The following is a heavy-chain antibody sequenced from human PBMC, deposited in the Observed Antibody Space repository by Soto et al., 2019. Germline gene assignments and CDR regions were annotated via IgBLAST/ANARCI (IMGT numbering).Heavy chain of an antibody. CDR3: ARLVYDSSGYRPG. J-gene: IGHJ4*02. D-gene: IGHD3-22*01. V-gene: IGHV4-39*01. Sequence: QLQLQESGPGLVKPSETLSLTCTVSGGSISSSSFYWGWIRQPPGKGLEWIGSIYYSGSTYYNPSLKSRVTISVDTSKNQFSLKLSSVTAAGTAVYYWARLVYDSSGYRPGWGQGTLVTVSS. CDR2: IYYSGST. CDR1: GGSISSSSFY.